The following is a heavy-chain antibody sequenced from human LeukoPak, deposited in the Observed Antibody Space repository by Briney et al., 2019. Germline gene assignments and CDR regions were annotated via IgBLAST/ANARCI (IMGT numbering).Heavy chain of an antibody. V-gene: IGHV4-61*02. Sequence: KASETLSLTCVVSGGSISRGSYYWNWIRQPAGKGLEWMGRIYNSGTTNYNPSLKSRVTISGDTSRNQLSLQLTSVTAADTAVYYCARDRGAWFGELLFLDYWGQGTLVTVSS. CDR3: ARDRGAWFGELLFLDY. J-gene: IGHJ4*02. D-gene: IGHD3-10*01. CDR2: IYNSGTT. CDR1: GGSISRGSYY.